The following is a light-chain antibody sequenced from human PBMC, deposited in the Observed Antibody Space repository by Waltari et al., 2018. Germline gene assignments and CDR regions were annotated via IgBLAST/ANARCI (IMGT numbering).Light chain of an antibody. CDR3: SSQSTKNGVI. J-gene: IGLJ2*01. Sequence: QSALTQPASVSGSPGQSITISCTGISSDVGGDDSVSWYEDHPGQAPKVIIYDVNKRPSGVSARFSGSKSGNTASLTISGLQADDEATFYCSSQSTKNGVIFGGGTKVTVL. CDR1: SSDVGGDDS. CDR2: DVN. V-gene: IGLV2-14*03.